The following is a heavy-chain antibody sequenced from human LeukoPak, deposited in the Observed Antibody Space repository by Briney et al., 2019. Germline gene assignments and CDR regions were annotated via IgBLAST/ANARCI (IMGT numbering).Heavy chain of an antibody. Sequence: GGSLRLSCAASGFTFSSYWMSWVRQAPGKGLEWVANIKQDGSEKYYVDSVKGRFTISRDNAKNSPYLQMNSLRAEDTAVYYCARVYYGSGSYFKPAKLSQFDYWGQGTLVTVSS. CDR1: GFTFSSYW. J-gene: IGHJ4*02. V-gene: IGHV3-7*01. D-gene: IGHD3-10*01. CDR2: IKQDGSEK. CDR3: ARVYYGSGSYFKPAKLSQFDY.